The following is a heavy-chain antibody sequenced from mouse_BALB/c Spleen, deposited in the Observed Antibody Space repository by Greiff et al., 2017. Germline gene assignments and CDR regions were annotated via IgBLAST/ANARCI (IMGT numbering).Heavy chain of an antibody. V-gene: IGHV5-17*02. Sequence: EVQLVESGGGLVQPGGSRKLSCAASGFTFSSFGMHWVRQAPEKGLEWVAYISSGSSTIYYADTVKGRFTISRDNPKNTLFLQMTSLRSEDTAMYYCARSPYDGVDYWGQGTTLTVSS. CDR1: GFTFSSFG. CDR2: ISSGSSTI. CDR3: ARSPYDGVDY. D-gene: IGHD2-12*01. J-gene: IGHJ2*01.